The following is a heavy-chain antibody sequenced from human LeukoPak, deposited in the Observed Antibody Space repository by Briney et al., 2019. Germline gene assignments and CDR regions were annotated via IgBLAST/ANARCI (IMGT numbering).Heavy chain of an antibody. CDR3: AREDIVVVPAAIRHYYYYYMDV. CDR1: GYTFTSYG. D-gene: IGHD2-2*01. Sequence: ASVKVSCKASGYTFTSYGISWVRQAPGQGLEWMGWVSAYNGNTNYAQKLQGRVTMTTDTSTSTAYMELRSVRCDDTAVYYCAREDIVVVPAAIRHYYYYYMDVWGKGTTVTVSS. V-gene: IGHV1-18*01. CDR2: VSAYNGNT. J-gene: IGHJ6*03.